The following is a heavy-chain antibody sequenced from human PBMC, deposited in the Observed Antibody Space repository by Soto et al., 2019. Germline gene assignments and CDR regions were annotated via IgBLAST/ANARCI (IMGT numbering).Heavy chain of an antibody. CDR3: AKSLSTAVNYGLDV. V-gene: IGHV3-23*01. D-gene: IGHD2-2*01. Sequence: EVHLLESGGGLVQPGGSLRLSCGASGFTFSDNAMTWVRKAPGKGLEWVSSISDDGDSAYYADSVKGRFAVSRDNSKNTLFLHMNSLGAEDTAVYYCAKSLSTAVNYGLDVWGQGTSVTVSS. CDR2: ISDDGDSA. J-gene: IGHJ6*02. CDR1: GFTFSDNA.